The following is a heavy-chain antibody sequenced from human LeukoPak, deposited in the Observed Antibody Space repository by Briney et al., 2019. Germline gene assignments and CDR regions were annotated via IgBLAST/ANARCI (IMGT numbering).Heavy chain of an antibody. D-gene: IGHD1-26*01. CDR1: GFIFSNSG. CDR3: ARDSGYAFDI. Sequence: PGGSLRLSCAASGFIFSNSGMHWVRQAPGKGLEWVAFIRYDESDKFYADSVKGRFTISRDISKNTLFLHMNSLRVEDTAVYFCARDSGYAFDIWGQGTMVTVSS. CDR2: IRYDESDK. V-gene: IGHV3-30*02. J-gene: IGHJ3*02.